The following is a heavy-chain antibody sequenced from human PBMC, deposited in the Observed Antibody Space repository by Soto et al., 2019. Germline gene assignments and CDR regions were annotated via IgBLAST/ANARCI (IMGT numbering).Heavy chain of an antibody. CDR3: ARAVVVAAESDY. D-gene: IGHD2-15*01. CDR1: GFTFSDYY. V-gene: IGHV3-11*01. CDR2: ISNSGTTI. J-gene: IGHJ4*02. Sequence: GGSLRLSCAVSGFTFSDYYMSWIRQAPGKGLEWVSYISNSGTTIYYAESVKGRFTISRDNAKNSLYLQMNSLRAEDTAVYYCARAVVVAAESDYWGQGTLVTVSS.